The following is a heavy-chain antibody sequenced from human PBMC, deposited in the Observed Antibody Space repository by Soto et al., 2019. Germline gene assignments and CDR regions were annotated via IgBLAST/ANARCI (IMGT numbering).Heavy chain of an antibody. V-gene: IGHV3-30-3*01. J-gene: IGHJ6*01. CDR1: GFTFSSYA. D-gene: IGHD1-26*01. CDR3: ARGRSGSYPHRYGMDV. CDR2: ISYDGSNK. Sequence: QVQLVESGGGVVQPGRSLRLSCAASGFTFSSYAMHWVRQAPGEGLEWVAVISYDGSNKYYADSVKGRFTISRDNSKNTLYLQMNSLRAEDTAVYYCARGRSGSYPHRYGMDVW.